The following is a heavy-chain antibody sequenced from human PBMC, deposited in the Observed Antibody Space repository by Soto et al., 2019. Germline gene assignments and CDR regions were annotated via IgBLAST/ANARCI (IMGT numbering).Heavy chain of an antibody. CDR2: INHSGST. Sequence: SETLSLTCAVYGGSFSGYYWSWIRQPPGKGLEWIGEINHSGSTNYNPSLKSRVTISVDTSKNQFSLKLSSVTAADTAVYYCARVHSSSWYRRTPYWFDPWGQGTLVTVSS. CDR1: GGSFSGYY. D-gene: IGHD6-13*01. V-gene: IGHV4-34*01. CDR3: ARVHSSSWYRRTPYWFDP. J-gene: IGHJ5*02.